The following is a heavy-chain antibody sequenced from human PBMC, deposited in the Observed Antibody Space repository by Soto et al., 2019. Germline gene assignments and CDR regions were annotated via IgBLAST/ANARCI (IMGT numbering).Heavy chain of an antibody. CDR3: ARDRGGYDRLYYYHGMDV. J-gene: IGHJ6*02. D-gene: IGHD5-12*01. CDR2: ISSSSGST. V-gene: IGHV3-48*04. CDR1: GFSFSTSI. Sequence: GGSLRLSCVASGFSFSTSIMHWVRQAPGKGLEYISYISSSSGSTNYADSVKGRFTISRDNAKNSLYLQMSSLRAEDTAVYYCARDRGGYDRLYYYHGMDVWGQGTTVTVSS.